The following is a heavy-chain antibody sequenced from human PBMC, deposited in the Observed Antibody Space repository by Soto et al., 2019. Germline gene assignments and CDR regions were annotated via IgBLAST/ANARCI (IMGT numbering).Heavy chain of an antibody. CDR3: ATDPVDTAMVTAYYYYGMDV. CDR2: IKQDGSEK. D-gene: IGHD5-18*01. V-gene: IGHV3-7*03. Sequence: GGSLRLSCAASGVTFSSYWMSWVRQAPGKGLEWVANIKQDGSEKYYVDSVKGRFTISRDNAKNSLYLQMNSLRAEDTAVYYCATDPVDTAMVTAYYYYGMDVWGQGTTVTVSS. CDR1: GVTFSSYW. J-gene: IGHJ6*02.